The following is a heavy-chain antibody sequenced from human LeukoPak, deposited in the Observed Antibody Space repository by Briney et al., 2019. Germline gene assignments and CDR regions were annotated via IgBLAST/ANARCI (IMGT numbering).Heavy chain of an antibody. D-gene: IGHD3-10*01. V-gene: IGHV4-34*01. Sequence: SETQSLTCAVYGGSFSGYYWSWIRQPPGKGLEWIGEINHSGSTNYNPSLKSRVTISVDTSKNQFSLKLSSVTAADTAVYYCARHFVRGPAQFDYWGQGTLVTVSS. J-gene: IGHJ4*02. CDR2: INHSGST. CDR1: GGSFSGYY. CDR3: ARHFVRGPAQFDY.